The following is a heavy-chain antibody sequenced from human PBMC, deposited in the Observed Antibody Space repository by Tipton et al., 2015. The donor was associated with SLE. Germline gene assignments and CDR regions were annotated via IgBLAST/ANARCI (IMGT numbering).Heavy chain of an antibody. D-gene: IGHD7-27*01. CDR2: INHSGST. CDR3: ARPSGYAFDI. CDR1: GGSFSGYY. V-gene: IGHV4-34*01. Sequence: TLSLTCAVYGGSFSGYYWSWIRQPPGKGLEWIGKINHSGSTNYNPSLKSRVTISIDTSKNQFSLKLSSVTAADTAVYYCARPSGYAFDIWGQGTMVTVSS. J-gene: IGHJ3*02.